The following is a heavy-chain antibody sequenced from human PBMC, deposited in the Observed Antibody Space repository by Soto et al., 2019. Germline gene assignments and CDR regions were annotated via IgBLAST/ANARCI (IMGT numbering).Heavy chain of an antibody. V-gene: IGHV1-69*13. Sequence: SVKGSCKASGGTFSSYAISWVRQAPGQGLEWMGGIIPIFGTANYAQKFQGRVTITADESTSTAYMELSSLRSEDTAVYYCASALIVVVANYYYYGMDVWGQGTTVTVSS. CDR2: IIPIFGTA. J-gene: IGHJ6*02. CDR3: ASALIVVVANYYYYGMDV. CDR1: GGTFSSYA. D-gene: IGHD2-15*01.